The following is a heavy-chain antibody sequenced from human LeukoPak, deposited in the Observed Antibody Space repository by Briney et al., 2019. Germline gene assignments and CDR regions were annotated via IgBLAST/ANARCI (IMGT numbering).Heavy chain of an antibody. V-gene: IGHV4-39*01. J-gene: IGHJ4*02. Sequence: SETLSLTCTVSGGSIGSSSYYWGWIRQPPGKGLEWIGSIYYSGSTYYNPSLKSRVTISVDTSKNQFSLKLSSVTAADTAVYYCARGSVLRHFNYWGQGTLVTVSS. D-gene: IGHD3-3*01. CDR3: ARGSVLRHFNY. CDR1: GGSIGSSSYY. CDR2: IYYSGST.